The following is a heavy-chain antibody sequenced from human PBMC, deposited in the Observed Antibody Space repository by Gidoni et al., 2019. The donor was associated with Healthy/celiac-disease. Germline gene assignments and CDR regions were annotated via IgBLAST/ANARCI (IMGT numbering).Heavy chain of an antibody. Sequence: EVQLVESGGGLVQPGGSLRLSCAASGFTFSSYALSWVRQAPGKGLEWVSASSGSGGSTYYADSVKGRFTISRDNSKNTLYLQMNSLRAEDTAVYYCAKTPSVAGVFDLYFDYWGQGTLVTVSS. J-gene: IGHJ4*02. V-gene: IGHV3-23*04. CDR1: GFTFSSYA. CDR3: AKTPSVAGVFDLYFDY. CDR2: SSGSGGST. D-gene: IGHD6-19*01.